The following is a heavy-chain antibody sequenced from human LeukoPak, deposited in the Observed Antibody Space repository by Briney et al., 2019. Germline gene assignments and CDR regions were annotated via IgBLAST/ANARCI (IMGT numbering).Heavy chain of an antibody. CDR1: GGSFSGYY. Sequence: SETLSLTCAVYGGSFSGYYWSWIRQPPGKGLEWIGEINRSGSTNYNPSLKSRVTISVDTSKNQFSLKLSSVTAADTAVYYCARGYYGSGSHCCHMDVWGKGTTITVS. D-gene: IGHD3-10*01. J-gene: IGHJ6*03. CDR2: INRSGST. V-gene: IGHV4-34*01. CDR3: ARGYYGSGSHCCHMDV.